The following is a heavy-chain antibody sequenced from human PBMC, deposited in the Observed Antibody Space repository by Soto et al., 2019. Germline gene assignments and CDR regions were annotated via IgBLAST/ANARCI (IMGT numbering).Heavy chain of an antibody. Sequence: PGGSLRLSCAASGFTFSSYAMTWVRQAPGKGLEWVSAISGGGTTYYADSVTGRFTISRDNSKSTLYLQMNSLRAEDTAAYYCAKQRAGYGSGSDTFYFDFWGQGTLVTVSS. J-gene: IGHJ4*02. CDR3: AKQRAGYGSGSDTFYFDF. CDR2: ISGGGTT. D-gene: IGHD3-10*01. V-gene: IGHV3-23*01. CDR1: GFTFSSYA.